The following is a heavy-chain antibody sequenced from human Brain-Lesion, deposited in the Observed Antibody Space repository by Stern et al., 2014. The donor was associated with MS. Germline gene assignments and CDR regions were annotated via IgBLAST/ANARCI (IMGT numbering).Heavy chain of an antibody. J-gene: IGHJ4*02. V-gene: IGHV5-51*03. D-gene: IGHD5-12*01. CDR2: IFPRDSNT. CDR3: ARSPATPSGYDRFDY. CDR1: GYLFDDYW. Sequence: EVQLVESGAEVKKPGESLKISCEASGYLFDDYWIGWVRQMSGRGLELVAIIFPRDSNTRYSPSAKAQSPIQADSSISPAYLQWSSLKASDTAIYSCARSPATPSGYDRFDYWGQGALVTVSS.